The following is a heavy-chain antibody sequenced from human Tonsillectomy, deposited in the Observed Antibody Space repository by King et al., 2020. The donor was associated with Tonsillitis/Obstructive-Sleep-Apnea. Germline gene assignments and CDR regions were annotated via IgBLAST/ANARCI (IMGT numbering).Heavy chain of an antibody. CDR2: ISYDGSNK. CDR1: GFTFSSYA. J-gene: IGHJ3*02. Sequence: VQLVQSGGGVVQPGRSLRLSCAASGFTFSSYAMHWVRQAPGKGLEWVAVISYDGSNKYYADSVKGRFTISRDNSKNTLYLQMNSLRAEDTAVYYCARGLGYYYVSSGYSPGSAFDTWGQGTMVTVSS. V-gene: IGHV3-30*04. CDR3: ARGLGYYYVSSGYSPGSAFDT. D-gene: IGHD3-22*01.